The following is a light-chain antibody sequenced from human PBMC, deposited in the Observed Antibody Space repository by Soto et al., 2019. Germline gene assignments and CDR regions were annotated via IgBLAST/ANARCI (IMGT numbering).Light chain of an antibody. CDR2: GAS. CDR1: QSISFG. Sequence: EIVMTQSPATLSVSPGETATLSCRAIQSISFGLAWYRQKPGQAPRLLIYGASTRATGIPARFSGSGSGTEFTLTISSLQSEDFAVYYCQQYNTWPPLITFGQGTRLEIK. J-gene: IGKJ5*01. CDR3: QQYNTWPPLIT. V-gene: IGKV3-15*01.